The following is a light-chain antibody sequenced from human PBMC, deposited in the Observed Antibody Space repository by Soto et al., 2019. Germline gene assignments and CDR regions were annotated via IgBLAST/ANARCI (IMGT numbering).Light chain of an antibody. V-gene: IGLV4-69*01. CDR2: VNSDGSH. J-gene: IGLJ1*01. CDR1: SGHSNYA. CDR3: QTWGTGIRV. Sequence: QLVLTQSPSASASLGASVKLTCTLSSGHSNYAIAWHQQQPEKGPRYLMKVNSDGSHRKGDGIPDRFSGSSSGAQRYLTIHSLQSEDEADYYCQTWGTGIRVFGTGTKLTVL.